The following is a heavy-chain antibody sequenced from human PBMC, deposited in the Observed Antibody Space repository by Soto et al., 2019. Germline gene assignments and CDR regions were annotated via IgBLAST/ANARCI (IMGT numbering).Heavy chain of an antibody. J-gene: IGHJ4*02. V-gene: IGHV4-59*12. CDR1: GSSISSYY. D-gene: IGHD3-3*01. CDR2: IYYSGST. Sequence: SETLSLTCTVSGSSISSYYWSWIRQPPGQGLEWIGYIYYSGSTNYNPSLKSRVTISVDTSKNQFSLKLSSVTAADTAVYYCATSYYDFWSGLKYYFDYWGRGTLVTVSS. CDR3: ATSYYDFWSGLKYYFDY.